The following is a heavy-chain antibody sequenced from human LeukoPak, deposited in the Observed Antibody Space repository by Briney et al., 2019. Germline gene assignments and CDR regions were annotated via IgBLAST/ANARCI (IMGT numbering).Heavy chain of an antibody. J-gene: IGHJ4*02. CDR1: GFTFSDYA. CDR3: TTWGAVVEGGPFDY. CDR2: IKSKPDGGTT. Sequence: GRSLRLSCAASGFTFSDYALGWVRQVPGKGLEWVGRIKSKPDGGTTDYAAPVKGRFTISRDDSKNTLYLQMNSLKTEDTAVYYCTTWGAVVEGGPFDYWGQGTLVTVSS. D-gene: IGHD2-15*01. V-gene: IGHV3-15*01.